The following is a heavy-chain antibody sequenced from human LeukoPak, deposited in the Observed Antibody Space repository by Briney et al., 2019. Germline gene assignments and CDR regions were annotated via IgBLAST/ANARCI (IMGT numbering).Heavy chain of an antibody. D-gene: IGHD5-18*01. CDR2: INHSGST. J-gene: IGHJ6*02. CDR3: ARDMGYSYGYLDYYYGMDV. Sequence: PSETLSLTCAVYGGSFSGYYWSWIRQPPGKGLEWIGEINHSGSTNYNPSLKSRVTISVDTSKNQFSLKLSSVTAADTAVYYCARDMGYSYGYLDYYYGMDVWGQGTTVTVSS. CDR1: GGSFSGYY. V-gene: IGHV4-34*01.